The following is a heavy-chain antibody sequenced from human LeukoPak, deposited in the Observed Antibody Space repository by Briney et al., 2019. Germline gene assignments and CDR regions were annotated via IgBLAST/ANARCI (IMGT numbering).Heavy chain of an antibody. CDR3: ARGRTKAVAGTSFDY. J-gene: IGHJ4*02. Sequence: SETLSLTCAVYGGSFSGYYWSWIRQPPGKGLEWIGEINHSGSTNYNPSLKSRATISVDTSKNQFSLKLSSVPAADTAVYYCARGRTKAVAGTSFDYWGQGTLVTVSS. CDR2: INHSGST. V-gene: IGHV4-34*01. D-gene: IGHD6-19*01. CDR1: GGSFSGYY.